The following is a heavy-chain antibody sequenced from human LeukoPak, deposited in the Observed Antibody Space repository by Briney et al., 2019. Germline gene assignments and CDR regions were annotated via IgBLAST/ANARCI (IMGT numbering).Heavy chain of an antibody. CDR1: GFTFSVYW. V-gene: IGHV3-74*01. D-gene: IGHD6-13*01. J-gene: IGHJ4*02. CDR3: VTFAAATFDQ. CDR2: ISNDGYDT. Sequence: GGSLRLSCAASGFTFSVYWMHRVRQAPGEGLVWVSRISNDGYDTAYADSVKGRFTISRDNARNTLYLQMDSLRAEDTAIYYCVTFAAATFDQWGQGTLVTVSS.